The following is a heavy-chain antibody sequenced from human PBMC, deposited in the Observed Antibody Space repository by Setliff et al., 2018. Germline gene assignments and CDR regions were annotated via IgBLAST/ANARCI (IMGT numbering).Heavy chain of an antibody. CDR1: GYTFTSYG. D-gene: IGHD6-6*01. CDR3: ARGSSSGYYFDY. CDR2: ISAYNGYT. Sequence: ASVKVSCKDSGYTFTSYGISWVRQAPGQGLEWMGWISAYNGYTNYAQKLQGRVTMTTDTSTSTAYMELRSLRSDDTAVYYCARGSSSGYYFDYWGQGTLVTVSS. J-gene: IGHJ4*02. V-gene: IGHV1-18*01.